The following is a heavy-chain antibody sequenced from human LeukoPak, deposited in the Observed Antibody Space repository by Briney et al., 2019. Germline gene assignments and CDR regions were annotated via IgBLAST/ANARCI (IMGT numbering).Heavy chain of an antibody. V-gene: IGHV3-48*04. CDR1: GFTLSSSG. D-gene: IGHD3-16*01. Sequence: PGRSLRPSCAASGFTLSSSGTSWVRQAPGKGLRWVSYIGIVRPTINYADSVRGRFTVSRDNAKSSLYLQMNTLRGQDTAVYYGANGGEAVPDYWGEGTVVTVSS. J-gene: IGHJ4*02. CDR2: IGIVRPTI. CDR3: ANGGEAVPDY.